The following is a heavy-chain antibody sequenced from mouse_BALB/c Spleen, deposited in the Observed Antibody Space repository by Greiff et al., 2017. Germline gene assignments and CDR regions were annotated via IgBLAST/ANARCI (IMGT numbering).Heavy chain of an antibody. CDR2: IWAGGST. V-gene: IGHV2-9*02. D-gene: IGHD1-2*01. CDR3: ASLLRPHYYAMDY. CDR1: GFSLTSYG. J-gene: IGHJ4*01. Sequence: VQLVESGPGLVAPSQSLSITCTVSGFSLTSYGVHWVRQPPGKGLEWLGVIWAGGSTNYNSALMSRLSISKDNSKSQVFLKMNSLQTDDTAMYYCASLLRPHYYAMDYWGQGTSVTVSS.